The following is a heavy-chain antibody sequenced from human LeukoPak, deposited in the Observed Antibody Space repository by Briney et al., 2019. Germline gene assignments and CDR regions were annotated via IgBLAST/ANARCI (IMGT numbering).Heavy chain of an antibody. J-gene: IGHJ4*03. CDR1: GGSISSYY. Sequence: SETLSLTCTVAGGSISSYYWSWIRQPPGKGLEWIGNIYYSGDTYDNSSLKGRVTISVDTSKNQFSLRLSSVTAAATAVFYCGNLRVPGYFDSWARGHLVTVSS. V-gene: IGHV4-59*04. CDR3: GNLRVPGYFDS. D-gene: IGHD3-16*01. CDR2: IYYSGDT.